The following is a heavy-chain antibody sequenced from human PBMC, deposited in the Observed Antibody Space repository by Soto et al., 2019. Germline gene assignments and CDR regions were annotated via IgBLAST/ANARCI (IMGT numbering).Heavy chain of an antibody. CDR2: TRNKATSCTT. J-gene: IGHJ2*01. D-gene: IGHD2-21*02. CDR3: ARETAYWYFDL. V-gene: IGHV3-72*01. Sequence: EVQLVESGGGLVQPGGSLRLSCVASGFTFSDHYMDWVRQAPGKGLEWVGRTRNKATSCTTEYADSVKGRFTVSRDDSNSSLYLQMNSLKTEDTAVYYCARETAYWYFDLWGRGTLVTVSS. CDR1: GFTFSDHY.